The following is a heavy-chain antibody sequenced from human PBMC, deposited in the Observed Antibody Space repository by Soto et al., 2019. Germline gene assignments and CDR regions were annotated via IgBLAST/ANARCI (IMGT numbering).Heavy chain of an antibody. CDR2: IIPILGIA. CDR3: ARSAAAGTNYYGMDV. J-gene: IGHJ6*02. CDR1: GGTFSSYT. D-gene: IGHD6-13*01. V-gene: IGHV1-69*02. Sequence: QVQLVQSGAEVKKPGSSVKVSCKASGGTFSSYTISWVRQDPGQGLEWMGRIIPILGIANYAQKFQGRVTITADKSTSTAYMELSSLRSEDTAVYYCARSAAAGTNYYGMDVWGQGTTVTVSS.